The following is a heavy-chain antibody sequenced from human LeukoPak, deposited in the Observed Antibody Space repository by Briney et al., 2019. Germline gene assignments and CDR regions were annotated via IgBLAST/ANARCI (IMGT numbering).Heavy chain of an antibody. CDR1: GDSVSSNSAA. D-gene: IGHD6-13*01. Sequence: SQTLSLTCAISGDSVSSNSAAWNWIRQSPSRGLEWLGRTYYRSKWYNDYAVSVKSRITINPDTSKNQFSLQLNSVTPEDTAVYYCARAPRTYKYSSSWYRFFDYYFDYWGQGTLVTVSS. CDR2: TYYRSKWYN. V-gene: IGHV6-1*01. CDR3: ARAPRTYKYSSSWYRFFDYYFDY. J-gene: IGHJ4*02.